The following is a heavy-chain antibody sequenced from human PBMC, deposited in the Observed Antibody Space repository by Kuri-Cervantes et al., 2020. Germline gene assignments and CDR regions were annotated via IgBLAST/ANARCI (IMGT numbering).Heavy chain of an antibody. CDR3: AHQNFWSGYYKY. V-gene: IGHV2-5*02. D-gene: IGHD3-3*01. CDR1: GFSLSTSGVG. J-gene: IGHJ4*02. Sequence: SGPTLVKPTQTLTLTCTFSGFSLSTSGVGVGWIRQPPGKALEWLALIYWDDDKRYSPSLKIRFTINKDTSKNQVVLTMTNVDPVDTATYYCAHQNFWSGYYKYWGQGTLVTVSS. CDR2: IYWDDDK.